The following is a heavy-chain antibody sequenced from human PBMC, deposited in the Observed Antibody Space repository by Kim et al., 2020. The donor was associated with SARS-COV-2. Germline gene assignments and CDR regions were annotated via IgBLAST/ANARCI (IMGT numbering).Heavy chain of an antibody. Sequence: YYTPSLKSRVTRSVDTSKNQFSLKLSSVTAADTAVYYCARGGAMVRAFDYWGQGTLVTVSS. CDR3: ARGGAMVRAFDY. J-gene: IGHJ4*02. D-gene: IGHD3-10*01. V-gene: IGHV4-31*02.